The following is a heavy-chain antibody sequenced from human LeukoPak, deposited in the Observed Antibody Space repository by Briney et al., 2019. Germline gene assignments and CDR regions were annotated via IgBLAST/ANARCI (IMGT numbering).Heavy chain of an antibody. CDR3: ARADLSGSYFHPHFLDY. J-gene: IGHJ4*02. D-gene: IGHD1-26*01. V-gene: IGHV3-21*01. Sequence: GGSLRLSCAASGFTFSSCEMNWVRQAPGKGLEWVSSVSDSSSYIYYADSVRGRFTISRDNAKNSLYLQMNSLRAEDTAMYYCARADLSGSYFHPHFLDYWGQGTLVTVSS. CDR1: GFTFSSCE. CDR2: VSDSSSYI.